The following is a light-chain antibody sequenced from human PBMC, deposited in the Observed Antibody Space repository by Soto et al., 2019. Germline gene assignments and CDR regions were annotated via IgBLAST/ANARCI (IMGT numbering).Light chain of an antibody. CDR3: QQNGSSPPIT. CDR1: QPLNNN. CDR2: DAS. V-gene: IGKV3D-15*01. J-gene: IGKJ5*01. Sequence: EIVMTQSPATLSVSPGDRATLSCRAGQPLNNNVAWYQHKPGQAPRLLIYDASNRATGIPARFSGSGSGTDFTLTISSLQSEDFAVYFCQQNGSSPPITFGQGTRLEIK.